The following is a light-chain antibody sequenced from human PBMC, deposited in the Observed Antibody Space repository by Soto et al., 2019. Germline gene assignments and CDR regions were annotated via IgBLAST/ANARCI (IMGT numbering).Light chain of an antibody. J-gene: IGKJ1*01. CDR3: QQYNSYSVP. CDR2: DAS. Sequence: IQMTQSPSTLSASVGDRVTITCRASQSISSRLAWYQQKPGKAPKFLVYDASNLESGVPSRFSGSGSGTEFTLTISSLQPDDFATYYCQQYNSYSVPFGQGTKVDIK. CDR1: QSISSR. V-gene: IGKV1-5*01.